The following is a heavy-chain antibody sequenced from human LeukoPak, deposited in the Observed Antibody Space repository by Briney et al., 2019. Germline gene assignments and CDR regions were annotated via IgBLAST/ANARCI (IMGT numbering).Heavy chain of an antibody. D-gene: IGHD6-13*01. J-gene: IGHJ4*02. V-gene: IGHV3-15*01. CDR3: TTHYPDSGSYNY. CDR2: IKGKTDGGTT. CDR1: GFTFINAW. Sequence: PGGSLRLSCAASGFTFINAWMTWVRQAPRKELEWVGLIKGKTDGGTTDYAAPVKGRFIISRDDSKNTLYLQMDSLQTEDTAVYYCTTHYPDSGSYNYWGQGTLVTVSS.